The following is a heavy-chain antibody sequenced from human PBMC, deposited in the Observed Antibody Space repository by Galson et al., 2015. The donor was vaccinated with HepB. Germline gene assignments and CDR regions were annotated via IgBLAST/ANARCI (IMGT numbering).Heavy chain of an antibody. CDR1: GVSLGTYD. J-gene: IGHJ4*01. D-gene: IGHD5-18*01. CDR2: IWYDGSNK. CDR3: ARGRGYSYGYFDY. V-gene: IGHV3-33*01. Sequence: SPRLPLAAGGVSLGTYDIHCRRQGPGKGLEWVAAIWYDGSNKCYAGSVKCRFTISRDNSSNTVHVQINSLRAEDTGLYFCARGRGYSYGYFDYWGHGPLVTVSS.